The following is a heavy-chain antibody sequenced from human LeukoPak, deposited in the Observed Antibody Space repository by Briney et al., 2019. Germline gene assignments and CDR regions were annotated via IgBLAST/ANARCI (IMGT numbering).Heavy chain of an antibody. CDR3: ARSGPDYGDYFDY. V-gene: IGHV5-51*01. CDR2: TYPGDSDT. Sequence: GESLKISCKSSVYSFTSYWIDWVRLMPGKSLEWMGITYPGDSDTRYSPSFQGQVTISADKSISTAYLQWSSLKASDTAMYYCARSGPDYGDYFDYWGLGTLVAVSS. CDR1: VYSFTSYW. J-gene: IGHJ4*02. D-gene: IGHD4-17*01.